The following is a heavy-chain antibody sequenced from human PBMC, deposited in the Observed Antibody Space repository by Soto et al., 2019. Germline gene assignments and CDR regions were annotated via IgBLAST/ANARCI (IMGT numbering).Heavy chain of an antibody. CDR1: GYSFTSYW. CDR3: ARTSGGEWLSSSGMDV. V-gene: IGHV5-51*01. D-gene: IGHD3-10*01. CDR2: IYPGDSDT. J-gene: IGHJ6*02. Sequence: PGEFLKISCKGSGYSFTSYWIGWVRQMPGKGLEWMGIIYPGDSDTRYSPSFQGQVTISADKSISTAYLQWSSLKASDTAMYYCARTSGGEWLSSSGMDVWGQGTTVTVSS.